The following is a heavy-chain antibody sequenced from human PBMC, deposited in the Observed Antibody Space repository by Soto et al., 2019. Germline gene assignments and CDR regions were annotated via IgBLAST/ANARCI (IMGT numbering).Heavy chain of an antibody. Sequence: SVKVSCKASGGTFSSYTISWVRQAPGQGLEWMGRIIPILGIANYAQKFQGRVTITADKSTSTAYMELSSLRSEDTAVYYCARGSSGGGYDYVFDYWGQGTLVTVSS. J-gene: IGHJ4*02. CDR2: IIPILGIA. V-gene: IGHV1-69*02. CDR3: ARGSSGGGYDYVFDY. D-gene: IGHD5-12*01. CDR1: GGTFSSYT.